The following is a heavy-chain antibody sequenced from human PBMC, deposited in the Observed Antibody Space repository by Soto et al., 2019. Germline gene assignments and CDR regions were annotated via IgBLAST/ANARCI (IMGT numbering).Heavy chain of an antibody. J-gene: IGHJ4*02. CDR1: GDSVSSNSAA. CDR3: ARIYCSGGSCSGTFDY. V-gene: IGHV6-1*01. CDR2: TYYRSKWYN. Sequence: SQTLSLTCAISGDSVSSNSAAWNWIRQSPSRGLEWLGRTYYRSKWYNDYAVSVKSRITINPDTSKNQFSLQLNSVTPEDTAVYYCARIYCSGGSCSGTFDYWGQGTLVTVSS. D-gene: IGHD2-15*01.